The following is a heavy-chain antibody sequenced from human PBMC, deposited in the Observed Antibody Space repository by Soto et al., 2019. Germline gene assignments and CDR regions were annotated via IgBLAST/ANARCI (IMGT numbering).Heavy chain of an antibody. V-gene: IGHV1-18*01. CDR1: GYTFTSFG. J-gene: IGHJ4*02. CDR3: ATRSPAFDY. Sequence: QVQLVQSGPEVKKPGASVKVSCKTSGYTFTSFGISWVRQAPGQGLEWMGWISTDNGKTNYAQKFQGRVTMTTDTPTSTAYMELRSLRSDDTAVYYCATRSPAFDYWGQGTLVTVSS. CDR2: ISTDNGKT.